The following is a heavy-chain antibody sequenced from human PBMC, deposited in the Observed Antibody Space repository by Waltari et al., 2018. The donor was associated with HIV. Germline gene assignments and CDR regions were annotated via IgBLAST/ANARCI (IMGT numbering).Heavy chain of an antibody. J-gene: IGHJ4*02. V-gene: IGHV4-34*01. D-gene: IGHD3-22*01. CDR2: INHSGST. Sequence: GKGLEWIGEINHSGSTNYNPSLKSRVTISVDTSKNQFSLKLSSVTAADTAVYYCARVEYYYDSSGRFDYWGQGTLVTVSS. CDR3: ARVEYYYDSSGRFDY.